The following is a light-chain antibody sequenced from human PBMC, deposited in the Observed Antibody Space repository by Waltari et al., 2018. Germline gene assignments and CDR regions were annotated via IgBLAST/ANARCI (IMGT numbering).Light chain of an antibody. CDR2: QDS. Sequence: SYELTRPPSVSVSPGQPASIPCSGLKVGDKYACWYQQKPGQSPVLVIYQDSKRPSGIPERFSGSNSGNTATLTISGTQAMDEADYYCQAWDSSTVVFGGGTKLTVL. V-gene: IGLV3-1*01. CDR3: QAWDSSTVV. J-gene: IGLJ2*01. CDR1: KVGDKY.